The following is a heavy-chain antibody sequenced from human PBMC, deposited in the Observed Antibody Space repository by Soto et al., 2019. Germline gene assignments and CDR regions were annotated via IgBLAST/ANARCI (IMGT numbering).Heavy chain of an antibody. CDR2: INPNSGGT. D-gene: IGHD5-18*01. V-gene: IGHV1-2*04. CDR3: ARGDSYGYGYYYYYMDV. J-gene: IGHJ6*03. CDR1: GYTFTGYY. Sequence: GASVKVSCKASGYTFTGYYVHWVRQAPGQGLEWMGWINPNSGGTNYAQKFQGWVTMTRDTSISTAYMELSRLRSDDTAVYYCARGDSYGYGYYYYYMDVWGKGTTVTVSS.